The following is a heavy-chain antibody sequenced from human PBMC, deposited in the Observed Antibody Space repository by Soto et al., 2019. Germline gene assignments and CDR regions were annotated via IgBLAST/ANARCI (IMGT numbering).Heavy chain of an antibody. V-gene: IGHV3-23*01. D-gene: IGHD3-16*02. CDR1: GFPSSTYA. CDR2: ISESGHHT. Sequence: VGSLRLSCAASGFPSSTYALNWVRQAPGKGPEWVSTISESGHHTHYADSVKGRFTISRDKSKNTLSLQMNSLRVDDTAIYYCTKSDGCGGGACYTGTYYYFDVWGRGTLVTVSS. CDR3: TKSDGCGGGACYTGTYYYFDV. J-gene: IGHJ2*01.